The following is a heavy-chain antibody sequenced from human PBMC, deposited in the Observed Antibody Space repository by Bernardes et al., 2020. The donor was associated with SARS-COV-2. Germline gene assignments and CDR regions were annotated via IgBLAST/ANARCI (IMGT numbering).Heavy chain of an antibody. Sequence: GGSLRLSCVGSGFTFSHNGIHWVRQAPGKGLEGVAVFWANGYEKYYADSVKGRFTISRDNSDNTVYLQMDSLRAEDTAVYFCARDDDTTSHYSLFHYWGQGTRVTVSS. D-gene: IGHD3-22*01. CDR3: ARDDDTTSHYSLFHY. CDR1: GFTFSHNG. J-gene: IGHJ4*02. V-gene: IGHV3-33*01. CDR2: FWANGYEK.